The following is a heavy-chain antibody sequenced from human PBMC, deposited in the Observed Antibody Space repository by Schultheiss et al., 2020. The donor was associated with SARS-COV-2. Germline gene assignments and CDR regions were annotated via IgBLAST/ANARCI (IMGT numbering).Heavy chain of an antibody. V-gene: IGHV4-34*01. Sequence: SETLSLTCTVSNASISSYYWNWIRQPPGKGLEWIGEINHSGSTNYNPSLKSRVTISVDTSKNQFSLKLSSVTAADTAVYYCARVGRTIFGVSWFDPWGQGTLVTVSS. D-gene: IGHD3-3*01. J-gene: IGHJ5*02. CDR1: NASISSYY. CDR3: ARVGRTIFGVSWFDP. CDR2: INHSGST.